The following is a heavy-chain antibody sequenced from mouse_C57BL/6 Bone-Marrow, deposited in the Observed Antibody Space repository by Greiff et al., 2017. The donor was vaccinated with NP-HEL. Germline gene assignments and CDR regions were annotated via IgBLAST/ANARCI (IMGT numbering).Heavy chain of an antibody. V-gene: IGHV5-9-1*02. J-gene: IGHJ4*01. Sequence: EVMLVESGEGLVKPGGSLKLSCAASGFTFSSYAMSWVRQTPEKRLEWVAYISSGGDYIYYADTVKGRFTISRYNARNTLYLQMSSLKSEDTAMYYCTRALYYYAMDYWGQGTSVTVSS. CDR3: TRALYYYAMDY. CDR1: GFTFSSYA. CDR2: ISSGGDYI.